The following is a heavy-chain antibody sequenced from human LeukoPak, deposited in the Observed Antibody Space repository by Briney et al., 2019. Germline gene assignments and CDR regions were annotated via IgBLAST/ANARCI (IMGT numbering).Heavy chain of an antibody. V-gene: IGHV1-18*01. CDR2: ISADNGNT. CDR1: CYTFTSYG. Sequence: GASVKVSFKASCYTFTSYGISWVRQAPGQGLDWMGWISADNGNTNYAQKLQGRGNMNTDTSTSTAYMELRSLRSDDTAVYYCARVGLGCSSTSCSNDYWGQGTLVTVSS. D-gene: IGHD2-2*01. CDR3: ARVGLGCSSTSCSNDY. J-gene: IGHJ4*02.